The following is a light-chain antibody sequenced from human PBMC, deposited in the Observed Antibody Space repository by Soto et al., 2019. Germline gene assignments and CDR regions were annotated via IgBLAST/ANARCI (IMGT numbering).Light chain of an antibody. V-gene: IGKV3-11*01. J-gene: IGKJ4*02. CDR2: DAS. Sequence: EIVLTQSPATLSLSPGERATLSCQASQSVRNFLAWYQQKPGQAPRLLIYDASNRAAGIPARFSGSGSGTDFILTISSLEPEDFAFYYCQQRSNWPLTFGGGTKVEIK. CDR1: QSVRNF. CDR3: QQRSNWPLT.